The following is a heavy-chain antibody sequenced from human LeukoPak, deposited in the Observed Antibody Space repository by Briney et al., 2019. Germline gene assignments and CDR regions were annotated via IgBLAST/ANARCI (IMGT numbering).Heavy chain of an antibody. V-gene: IGHV4-39*01. J-gene: IGHJ4*02. CDR3: ARQYSGSYELDY. D-gene: IGHD1-26*01. CDR1: GGSISSSSYS. CDR2: IYYSGST. Sequence: SETLSLTCTVSGGSISSSSYSWGWIRQPPGKGLEWIGSIYYSGSTYYNPSLKSRVTISVDTSKNQFSLKLSSVTAADTAVYYCARQYSGSYELDYWGQGTLVTVSS.